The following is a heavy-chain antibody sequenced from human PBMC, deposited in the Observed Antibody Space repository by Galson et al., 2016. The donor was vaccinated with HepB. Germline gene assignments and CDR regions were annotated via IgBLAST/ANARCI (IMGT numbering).Heavy chain of an antibody. CDR2: ISGSGSST. CDR1: GFTFSNFG. Sequence: SLRLSCAASGFTFSNFGMSWVRQAPGKGLEWVSLISGSGSSTSYADSVEGRFTISRDNSKNTLYLQMSSLSPDDTAVYHCARDGVRWSPVEYFHHWGQGTLVSVSS. V-gene: IGHV3-23*01. J-gene: IGHJ1*01. CDR3: ARDGVRWSPVEYFHH. D-gene: IGHD3-3*01.